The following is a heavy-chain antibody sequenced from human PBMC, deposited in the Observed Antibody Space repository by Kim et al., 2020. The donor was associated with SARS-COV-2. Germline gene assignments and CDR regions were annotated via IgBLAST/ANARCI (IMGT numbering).Heavy chain of an antibody. CDR2: ISSSGNTI. D-gene: IGHD3-3*01. J-gene: IGHJ6*02. CDR1: GFTFRSYE. V-gene: IGHV3-48*03. Sequence: GGSLRLSCATSGFTFRSYEMNWVRQAPGKGLEWVAYISSSGNTIYYGDSVKGRFTMSRDNAKNSLYLQMNRLRAEYTAVYYCARDENQGGFFPYFYGMDVWGQGTTVTVSS. CDR3: ARDENQGGFFPYFYGMDV.